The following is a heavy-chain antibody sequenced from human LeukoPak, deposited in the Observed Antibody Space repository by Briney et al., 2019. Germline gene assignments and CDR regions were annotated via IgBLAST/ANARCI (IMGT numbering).Heavy chain of an antibody. Sequence: ASVKVSCKASGYTFTSYGISWVRQAPGQGLEWMGWISAYNGNTNSAQRLQGRVTLTADTSTSTAYMELRSLRFDDTAVYYCAREWGVRGVNNADWFDPWGQGTLVTVSS. D-gene: IGHD3-10*01. CDR1: GYTFTSYG. V-gene: IGHV1-18*01. CDR2: ISAYNGNT. J-gene: IGHJ5*02. CDR3: AREWGVRGVNNADWFDP.